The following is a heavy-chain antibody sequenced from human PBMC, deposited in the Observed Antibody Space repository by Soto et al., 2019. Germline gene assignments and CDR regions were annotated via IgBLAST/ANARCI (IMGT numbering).Heavy chain of an antibody. V-gene: IGHV3-73*02. Sequence: EVQLVESEGGLVQPGGSLKLSCAASGFTFSGSAMHWVRQASGKGLEWVGRIRSKANSYATAYAASVKGRFTISRDDSKNTAYLQMNSLKTEDTAVYYCIKGGSVEMATGTRYYYYGMDVWGQGTTVTVSS. D-gene: IGHD4-4*01. CDR2: IRSKANSYAT. CDR3: IKGGSVEMATGTRYYYYGMDV. J-gene: IGHJ6*02. CDR1: GFTFSGSA.